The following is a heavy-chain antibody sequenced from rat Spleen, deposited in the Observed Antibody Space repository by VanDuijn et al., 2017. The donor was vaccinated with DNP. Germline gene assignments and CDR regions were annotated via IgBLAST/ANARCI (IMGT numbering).Heavy chain of an antibody. CDR2: IFYDGHST. Sequence: EVQLVESGGGLVQPGRSMKLSCAASQFTFSNYDMAWVRQAPKKGLEWVATIFYDGHSTYYGDSVKGRFTISRDNAKSTLYLQMDSLRSEDTATYYCATPPYGYNYWYFDFWGPGTMVTVSS. V-gene: IGHV5S10*01. CDR1: QFTFSNYD. J-gene: IGHJ1*01. D-gene: IGHD1-6*01. CDR3: ATPPYGYNYWYFDF.